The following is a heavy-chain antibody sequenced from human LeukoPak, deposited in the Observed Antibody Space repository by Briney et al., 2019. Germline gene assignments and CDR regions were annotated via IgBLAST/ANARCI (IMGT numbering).Heavy chain of an antibody. V-gene: IGHV3-66*02. D-gene: IGHD2-15*01. Sequence: GGSLRLSCAASGFTVSSNYTSWVRQAPGKGLEWVSVIYSGGSTYYADSVKGRFTISRDNSKNTLHLQMNSLRAEDTAVYYCASPRVVVGYYMDVWGKGTTVTVSS. CDR3: ASPRVVVGYYMDV. J-gene: IGHJ6*03. CDR1: GFTVSSNY. CDR2: IYSGGST.